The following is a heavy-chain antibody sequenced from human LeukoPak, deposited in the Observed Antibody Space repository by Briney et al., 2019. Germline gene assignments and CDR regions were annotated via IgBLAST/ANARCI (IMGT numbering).Heavy chain of an antibody. CDR2: IYYSGST. D-gene: IGHD2-2*01. CDR3: ARVRDCSSTSCYWFDP. CDR1: GGSISSYY. J-gene: IGHJ5*02. Sequence: PSETLSLTCTVSGGSISSYYWSWIRQPPGKGLEWIGYIYYSGSTNYNPSLKSRVTISVDTSKNQFSLKLSSVTAADTAVYYCARVRDCSSTSCYWFDPWGQGTLVTVSS. V-gene: IGHV4-59*01.